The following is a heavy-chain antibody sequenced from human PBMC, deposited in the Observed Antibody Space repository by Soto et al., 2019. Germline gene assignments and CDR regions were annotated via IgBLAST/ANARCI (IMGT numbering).Heavy chain of an antibody. CDR3: AREDDGGDRDYYALDV. J-gene: IGHJ6*02. V-gene: IGHV4-34*01. D-gene: IGHD3-16*01. CDR1: GGSFSGYY. CDR2: INHSGST. Sequence: LSLTCAVYGGSFSGYYWSWIRQPPGKGLEWIGEINHSGSTNYNPSLKSRVTISVDTSKNQFSLKLSSVTAADTAVYYCAREDDGGDRDYYALDVPGQGIIVTVSS.